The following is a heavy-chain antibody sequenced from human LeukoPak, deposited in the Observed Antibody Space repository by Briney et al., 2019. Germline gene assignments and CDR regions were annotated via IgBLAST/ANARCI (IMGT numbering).Heavy chain of an antibody. J-gene: IGHJ3*02. CDR2: IYYSGST. V-gene: IGHV4-61*01. Sequence: SETLSLTCTVSGGSVSSGSYYWSWIRQPPGKGLEWIGYIYYSGSTNYNPSLKSRVSISVDTSKNQFSLKLSSVTAADTAVYYCARGDRLYSSSWYSDAFDIWGQGTMVTVSS. CDR3: ARGDRLYSSSWYSDAFDI. D-gene: IGHD6-13*01. CDR1: GGSVSSGSYY.